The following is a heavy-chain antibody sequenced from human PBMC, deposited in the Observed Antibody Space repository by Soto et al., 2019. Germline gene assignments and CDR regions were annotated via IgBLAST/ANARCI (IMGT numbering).Heavy chain of an antibody. Sequence: EVQLLESGGGLVQPGGSLRLSCAASGFTFSNYAMNWVRQAPGKGLEWVSVISGSGSSTYYADSVKGRFSISRDHSKNTLSLQMSSLRADDTAVYYCARRSPSWAFDIWGQGTMVTVSS. J-gene: IGHJ3*02. D-gene: IGHD2-15*01. CDR1: GFTFSNYA. CDR3: ARRSPSWAFDI. CDR2: ISGSGSST. V-gene: IGHV3-23*01.